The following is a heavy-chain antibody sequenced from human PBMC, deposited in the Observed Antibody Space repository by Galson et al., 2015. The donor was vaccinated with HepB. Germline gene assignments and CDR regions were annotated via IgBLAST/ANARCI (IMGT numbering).Heavy chain of an antibody. J-gene: IGHJ3*02. CDR2: IHSRGST. CDR3: ARDQVSGSYYNRRGDALDI. Sequence: TLSLTCEVSGDSISSGDYSWSWIRQPPGKGLEWIGYIHSRGSTYYNPSLKSRVIISLDTPKNQFSLKLSSVTAADTAVYYCARDQVSGSYYNRRGDALDIWGQGTLVSVSS. D-gene: IGHD3-10*01. V-gene: IGHV4-30-4*07. CDR1: GDSISSGDYS.